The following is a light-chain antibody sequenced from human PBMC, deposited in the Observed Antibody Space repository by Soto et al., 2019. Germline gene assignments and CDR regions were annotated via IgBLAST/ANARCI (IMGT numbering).Light chain of an antibody. CDR2: WAS. V-gene: IGKV4-1*01. CDR1: QSVLSSSNNKNF. CDR3: QQYYRIPYT. Sequence: DIVMTQSPDSLAVSLGERATINCKSSQSVLSSSNNKNFVAWYQQKPGQSPKLLIYWASTRESGVPDRFSGSGSGTDFTLTICSLQAEDVAVYYCQQYYRIPYTFGQGTKLEIK. J-gene: IGKJ2*01.